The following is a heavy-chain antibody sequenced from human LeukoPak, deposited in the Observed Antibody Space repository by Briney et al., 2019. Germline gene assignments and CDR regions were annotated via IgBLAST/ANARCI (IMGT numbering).Heavy chain of an antibody. Sequence: GGSLRLSCAASGFTFSSYGMHWVRQAPGKGLEWVAVIWYDGSNKYYADSVKGRFTISRDNSKNTLYLQMNSLRAEDTAVYYCAKDGYSSSFRGPFDYWGQGTLVTVSS. D-gene: IGHD6-6*01. J-gene: IGHJ4*02. V-gene: IGHV3-33*06. CDR1: GFTFSSYG. CDR2: IWYDGSNK. CDR3: AKDGYSSSFRGPFDY.